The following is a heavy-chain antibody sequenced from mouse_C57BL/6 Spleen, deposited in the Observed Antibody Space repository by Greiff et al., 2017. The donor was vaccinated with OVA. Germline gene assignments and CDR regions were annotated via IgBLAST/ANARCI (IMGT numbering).Heavy chain of an antibody. D-gene: IGHD1-1*01. CDR1: GFNIKDYY. Sequence: EVQLQQSGAELVKPGASVKLSCTASGFNIKDYYMHWVKQRTKQGLEWIGRIDPEDGETKYAPKFQGKATITADTSSNTAYLQLSSLTSEDTAVYYCALYGSSQFSYWYFDVWGTGTTVTVSS. CDR2: IDPEDGET. CDR3: ALYGSSQFSYWYFDV. J-gene: IGHJ1*03. V-gene: IGHV14-2*01.